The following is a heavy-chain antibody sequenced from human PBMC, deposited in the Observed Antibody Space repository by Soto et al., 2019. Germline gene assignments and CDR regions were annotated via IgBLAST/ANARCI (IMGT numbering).Heavy chain of an antibody. CDR1: GFTFSSYA. V-gene: IGHV3-30-3*01. D-gene: IGHD2-2*01. CDR3: GRCSSTSCHLGADY. J-gene: IGHJ4*02. CDR2: ISHDGSNK. Sequence: QVQLVESGGGVVQPGRSLRLSCAASGFTFSSYAMHWVHQAPGKGLEWVALISHDGSNKYYADSVKGRFTISRDNSKNTLYLQMNSLRTEDTSVYSCGRCSSTSCHLGADYWGQGNLVTVSS.